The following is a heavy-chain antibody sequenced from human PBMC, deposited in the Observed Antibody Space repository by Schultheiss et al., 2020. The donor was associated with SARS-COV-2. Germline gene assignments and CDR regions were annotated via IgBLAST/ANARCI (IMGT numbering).Heavy chain of an antibody. CDR2: ISGSGGST. J-gene: IGHJ4*02. CDR1: GFTFSSYA. V-gene: IGHV3-23*01. CDR3: ARDPSSGSYCFDY. D-gene: IGHD6-19*01. Sequence: GGSLRLSCAASGFTFSSYAMSWVRQAPGKGLEWVSAISGSGGSTYYADSVKGRFTISRDNSKNTLYLQMNSLRGEDTAVYYCARDPSSGSYCFDYWGQGTLVTVSS.